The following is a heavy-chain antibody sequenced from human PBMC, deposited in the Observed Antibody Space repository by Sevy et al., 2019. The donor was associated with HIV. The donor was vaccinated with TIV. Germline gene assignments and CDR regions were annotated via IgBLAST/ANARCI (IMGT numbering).Heavy chain of an antibody. CDR1: GFTFRDYP. D-gene: IGHD1-26*01. Sequence: GGSLRLSCAASGFTFRDYPMNWIRQAPGKGLEWLSYISRASDSIYYADSVMGRFNVSRDNAKNSLYLQMDRLSDEDKAIYYCAREHTGSFPDFWGQGTLVTVSS. V-gene: IGHV3-48*02. CDR3: AREHTGSFPDF. J-gene: IGHJ4*02. CDR2: ISRASDSI.